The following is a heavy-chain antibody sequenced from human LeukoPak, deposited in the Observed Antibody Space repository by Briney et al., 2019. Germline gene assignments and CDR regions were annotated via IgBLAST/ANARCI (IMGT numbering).Heavy chain of an antibody. D-gene: IGHD4-17*01. CDR3: ARDQVGDYLNWFDP. CDR2: ISSSSSYI. J-gene: IGHJ5*02. V-gene: IGHV3-21*01. CDR1: GSTFSSYS. Sequence: GGSLRLSCAASGSTFSSYSMNWVRQAPGKGLEWVSSISSSSSYIYYADSVKGRFTISRDNAKNSLYLQMNSLRAEDTAVYYCARDQVGDYLNWFDPWGQGTLVTVSS.